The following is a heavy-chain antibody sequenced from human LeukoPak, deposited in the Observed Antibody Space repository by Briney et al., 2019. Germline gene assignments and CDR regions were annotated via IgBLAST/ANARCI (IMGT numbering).Heavy chain of an antibody. D-gene: IGHD3-16*01. V-gene: IGHV3-7*01. Sequence: GGSLRLSCAASGFTFSSYWMSWVRQSPGKGLEWVANIKQDGSEKYYVDSVKGRFTISRDNAKNSLYLQMNSLRAEDTAVYYCAKDLESRYVKGIDYWGQGTLVTVSS. J-gene: IGHJ4*02. CDR2: IKQDGSEK. CDR3: AKDLESRYVKGIDY. CDR1: GFTFSSYW.